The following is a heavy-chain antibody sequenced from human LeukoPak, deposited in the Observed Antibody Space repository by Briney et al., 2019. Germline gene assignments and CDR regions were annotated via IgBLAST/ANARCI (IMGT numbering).Heavy chain of an antibody. Sequence: GESLKISCKGSGYSFTTYWIGWVRQMPGKGLEWMGIIYPGDSDTRYSPSFQGQVTISADKSISTAYLQWSSLKASDTAMYYCAKARYCSGGSCYAEYWGQGTLVTVSS. CDR2: IYPGDSDT. V-gene: IGHV5-51*01. CDR1: GYSFTTYW. D-gene: IGHD2-15*01. J-gene: IGHJ4*02. CDR3: AKARYCSGGSCYAEY.